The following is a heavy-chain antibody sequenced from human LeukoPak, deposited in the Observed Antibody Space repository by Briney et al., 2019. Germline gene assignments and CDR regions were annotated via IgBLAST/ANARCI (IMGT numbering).Heavy chain of an antibody. V-gene: IGHV3-7*01. D-gene: IGHD5-24*01. Sequence: GGSLRLSCAASGFTISSYWMGWVRQAPGKGLEWVANIRQDGGQTYYVDSVKGRFTISRDNAKNSLYLQVNSLRAEDTAVYYCARDKHNPGSAFDIWGQGTMLTVSS. CDR1: GFTISSYW. CDR2: IRQDGGQT. J-gene: IGHJ3*02. CDR3: ARDKHNPGSAFDI.